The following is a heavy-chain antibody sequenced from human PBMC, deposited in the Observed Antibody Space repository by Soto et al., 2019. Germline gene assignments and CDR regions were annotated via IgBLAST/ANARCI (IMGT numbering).Heavy chain of an antibody. Sequence: GASVKVSCKATGYTFTSFGISWVRQAPGQGLEWMGWISAYNGNTNYAQKLQGRVTMTTDTSTSTAYMKLRSLTSDDTAVYYCARDRSMYYGMDVWGQGTTVTVSS. CDR2: ISAYNGNT. V-gene: IGHV1-18*01. CDR1: GYTFTSFG. D-gene: IGHD2-8*01. J-gene: IGHJ6*02. CDR3: ARDRSMYYGMDV.